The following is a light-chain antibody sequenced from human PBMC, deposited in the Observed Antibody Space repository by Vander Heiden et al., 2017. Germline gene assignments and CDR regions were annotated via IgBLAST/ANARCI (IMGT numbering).Light chain of an antibody. CDR3: QQYDSYPWT. J-gene: IGKJ1*01. CDR1: RSITTL. Sequence: DIQMTQSPSTLYASVGDRVTITCRASRSITTLLVWYQQKPGKATHLLISKASNLETGVSSKFSGSGSGTEFTLTISNLQPGDFATYYCQQYDSYPWTFGQGTKVEI. V-gene: IGKV1-5*03. CDR2: KAS.